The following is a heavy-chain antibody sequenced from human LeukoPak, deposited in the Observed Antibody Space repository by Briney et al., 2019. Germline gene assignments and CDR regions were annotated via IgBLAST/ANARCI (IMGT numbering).Heavy chain of an antibody. CDR3: AKRGPSHYFYGMDV. CDR1: GFTFSSYG. V-gene: IGHV3-30*18. CDR2: ISYDGSNK. J-gene: IGHJ6*02. D-gene: IGHD2-2*01. Sequence: PGGSLRLSCAASGFTFSSYGMHWVRQAPGEGLEWVAVISYDGSNKYYADSVKGRSTISRDNSKNTLYLQMNSLRAEDTAVYYCAKRGPSHYFYGMDVWGQGTTVTVSS.